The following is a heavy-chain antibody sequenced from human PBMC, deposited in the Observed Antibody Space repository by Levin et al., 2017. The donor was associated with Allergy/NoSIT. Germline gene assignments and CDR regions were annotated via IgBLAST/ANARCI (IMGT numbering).Heavy chain of an antibody. V-gene: IGHV3-30*04. Sequence: LSLTCAASGFTFSSYAMHWVRQAPGKGLEWVAVISYDGSNKYYADSVKGRFTISRDNSKNTLYLQMNSLRAEDTAVYYCAMSSPGPTNTGFDYWGQGTLVTVSS. J-gene: IGHJ4*02. CDR1: GFTFSSYA. D-gene: IGHD1/OR15-1a*01. CDR3: AMSSPGPTNTGFDY. CDR2: ISYDGSNK.